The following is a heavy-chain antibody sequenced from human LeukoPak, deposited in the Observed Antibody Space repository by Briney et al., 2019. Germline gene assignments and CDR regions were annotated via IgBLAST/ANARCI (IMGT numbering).Heavy chain of an antibody. J-gene: IGHJ4*02. V-gene: IGHV3-30*03. CDR3: ARVGDSGSYLDY. Sequence: GGSLRLSCAASGFTFSNYGMHWVRQAPGKGLEWVAVISYDGSNKYYADSVKGRFTISRDNSKNTLYLQMNSLRAEDTAVYYCARVGDSGSYLDYWGQGTLVTVSS. CDR2: ISYDGSNK. D-gene: IGHD1-26*01. CDR1: GFTFSNYG.